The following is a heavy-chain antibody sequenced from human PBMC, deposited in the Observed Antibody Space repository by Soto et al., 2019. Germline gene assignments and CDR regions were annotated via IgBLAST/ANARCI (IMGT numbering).Heavy chain of an antibody. CDR2: IYYSGST. CDR3: AREGVYIWGSSYDAFDI. CDR1: GGPIRSFY. Sequence: SVTLSLTSTVSGGPIRSFYCRWISQTQGKGLEWIGYIYYSGSTNYNPSLKSRVTISVDTSKNQFSLKLSSVTAADTAVYYCAREGVYIWGSSYDAFDIWGQGTMVTV. D-gene: IGHD3-16*01. J-gene: IGHJ3*02. V-gene: IGHV4-59*01.